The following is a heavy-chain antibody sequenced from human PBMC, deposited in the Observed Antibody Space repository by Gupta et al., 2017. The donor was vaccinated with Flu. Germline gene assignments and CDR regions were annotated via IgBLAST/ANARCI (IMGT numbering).Heavy chain of an antibody. CDR3: ARGHWDS. CDR2: ISRSDGP. J-gene: IGHJ5*01. Sequence: VRRLGSGGGWLNTGGSLRFSCAASGFTFGIYACSWVRWAPGKGLEWVSDISRSDGPYYTDSVCGQITSARDKSKDAVYRQINKLRAENTAFYYCARGHWDSWGQGTLVTVSS. V-gene: IGHV3-23*01. CDR1: GFTFGIYA.